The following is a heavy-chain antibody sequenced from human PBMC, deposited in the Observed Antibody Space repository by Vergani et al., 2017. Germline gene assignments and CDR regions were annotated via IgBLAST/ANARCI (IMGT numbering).Heavy chain of an antibody. CDR3: ARALLGQWLRLERGLYYYYMDV. CDR2: ISYDGSNK. V-gene: IGHV3-30-3*01. Sequence: QVQLVESGGGVVQPGRSLRLSCAASGFTFSSYAMHWVRPAPGKGLEWVAVISYDGSNKYYADSVKGRFTISRDNSKNTLYLQMNSLRAEDTAVYYCARALLGQWLRLERGLYYYYMDVWGKGTTVTVSS. CDR1: GFTFSSYA. D-gene: IGHD5-12*01. J-gene: IGHJ6*03.